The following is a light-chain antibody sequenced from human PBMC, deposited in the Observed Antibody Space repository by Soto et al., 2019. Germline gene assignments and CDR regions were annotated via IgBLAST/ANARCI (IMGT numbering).Light chain of an antibody. V-gene: IGKV3-11*01. J-gene: IGKJ1*01. CDR3: QQRSNWPT. CDR2: DAS. Sequence: EIVLTQSPATLSLSPGERATLSCRASQSVSSYLAWYQQKPGQAPRLLIYDASNRATGIPARFSGSGSGTDFTLTISSLETEDFAVYYCQQRSNWPTFGQGTKVEI. CDR1: QSVSSY.